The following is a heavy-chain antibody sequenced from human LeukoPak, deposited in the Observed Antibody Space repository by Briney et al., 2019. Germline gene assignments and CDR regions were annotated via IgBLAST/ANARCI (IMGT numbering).Heavy chain of an antibody. CDR3: TRVFVGDEYSSSGY. D-gene: IGHD6-13*01. Sequence: GGSLRLSCAASGFTFGRYYMHWVRHAPGKGLVWVSRINSDGRSTTYADSVRGRFTVSRDNAKNTLYLQMNSLKVEDTAMYYCTRVFVGDEYSSSGYWGQGTLVTVSS. CDR1: GFTFGRYY. V-gene: IGHV3-74*01. CDR2: INSDGRST. J-gene: IGHJ4*02.